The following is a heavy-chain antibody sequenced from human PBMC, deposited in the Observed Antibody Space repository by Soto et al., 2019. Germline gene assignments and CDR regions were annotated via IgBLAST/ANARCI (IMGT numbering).Heavy chain of an antibody. Sequence: TSETLSLTCTVSGGSISSYYWSWIRQPPGKGLEWIGYIYYSGSTNYNPSLKSRVTISVDTSKNQFSLKLSSVTAADTAVYYCARLRADSSGYYYDYNWFDPWGQGTLVTVSS. CDR2: IYYSGST. J-gene: IGHJ5*02. CDR1: GGSISSYY. D-gene: IGHD3-22*01. CDR3: ARLRADSSGYYYDYNWFDP. V-gene: IGHV4-59*01.